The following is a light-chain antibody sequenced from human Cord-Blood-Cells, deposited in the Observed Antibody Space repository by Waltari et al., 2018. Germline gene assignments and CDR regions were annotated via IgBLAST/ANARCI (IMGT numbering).Light chain of an antibody. CDR2: WAS. J-gene: IGKJ2*03. CDR1: QSVLYSSNNKNY. Sequence: DIVMTQSPDSLALSLGERATINCQSSQSVLYSSNNKNYLAWYKQKPGQPPKLLIYWASTRESGVPDRFSGSGSGKDFTLTISSLQTEDVAVYYCQQYYSTPYSFGQGTKLEIK. CDR3: QQYYSTPYS. V-gene: IGKV4-1*01.